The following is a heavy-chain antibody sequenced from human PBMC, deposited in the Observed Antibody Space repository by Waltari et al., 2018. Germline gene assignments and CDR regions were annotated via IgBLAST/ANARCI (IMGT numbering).Heavy chain of an antibody. CDR1: GFTFSYYA. D-gene: IGHD3-10*01. CDR3: ARDSWSGNYPDWDF. V-gene: IGHV3-30*04. J-gene: IGHJ4*02. Sequence: QVELVESGGGVAQPGRSLRLSCAASGFTFSYYAMHWVRQAPGKGLEWVAVVSFDGSNQYYANSVKGRFTISRDNSKNTLYLQMNSLITEDTAVYYCARDSWSGNYPDWDFWGQGTLVTVSS. CDR2: VSFDGSNQ.